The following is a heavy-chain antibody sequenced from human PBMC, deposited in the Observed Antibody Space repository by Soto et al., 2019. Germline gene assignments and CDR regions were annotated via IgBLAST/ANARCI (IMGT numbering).Heavy chain of an antibody. V-gene: IGHV1-2*04. CDR1: GYSFTDYH. D-gene: IGHD2-8*01. CDR3: ARGDSTDCSNGVCSFFYNHDMDV. CDR2: INPKSGGT. J-gene: IGHJ6*02. Sequence: ASVKVSGKASGYSFTDYHINWVRQAPGQGLEWLGRINPKSGGTSTAQKFQGWVTMTTDTSISTASMELTRLTSDDTAIYYCARGDSTDCSNGVCSFFYNHDMDVWGQGTTVTVS.